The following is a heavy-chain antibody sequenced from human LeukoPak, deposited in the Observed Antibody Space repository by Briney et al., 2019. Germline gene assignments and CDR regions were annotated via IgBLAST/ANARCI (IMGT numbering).Heavy chain of an antibody. CDR1: GFTFSSYA. D-gene: IGHD3-3*01. CDR2: ISGSGGST. V-gene: IGHV3-23*01. CDR3: ARTSYFWSGYYFDY. J-gene: IGHJ4*02. Sequence: GGSLRLSCAASGFTFSSYAMSWVRQAPGKGLEWVSAISGSGGSTYYADSVKGRFTISRDNSKNTLYLQMGSLTAEDMAVYYCARTSYFWSGYYFDYWGQGTLVTVSS.